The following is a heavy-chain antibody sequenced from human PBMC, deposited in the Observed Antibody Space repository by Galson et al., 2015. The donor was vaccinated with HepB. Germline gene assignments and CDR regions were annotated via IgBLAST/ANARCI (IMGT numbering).Heavy chain of an antibody. J-gene: IGHJ4*02. V-gene: IGHV3-53*01. CDR3: AKITGSLDPFTS. D-gene: IGHD5-24*01. CDR2: IYSGGNT. Sequence: SLRLSCAASGFTVSSNYMSWVRQAPGKGLEWVSVIYSGGNTYYADSVKGRFTFSRDNSKNTLYLQMNSLRAEDTAVYYCAKITGSLDPFTSWGPGTLVTVSS. CDR1: GFTVSSNY.